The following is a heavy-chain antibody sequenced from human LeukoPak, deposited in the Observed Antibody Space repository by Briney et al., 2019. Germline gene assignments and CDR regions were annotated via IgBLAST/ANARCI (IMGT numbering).Heavy chain of an antibody. D-gene: IGHD5-12*01. CDR3: ARDYDDFFDY. J-gene: IGHJ4*02. Sequence: PSETLSLTCTVSGDSISSGGFYWGWIRQPAGKGLEWIGRIYNSGSTNYNPSLRSRVTISVDTSKNQFSLKLNSVTAADTAVYYCARDYDDFFDYWGQGTQVTVSS. CDR2: IYNSGST. V-gene: IGHV4-61*02. CDR1: GDSISSGGFY.